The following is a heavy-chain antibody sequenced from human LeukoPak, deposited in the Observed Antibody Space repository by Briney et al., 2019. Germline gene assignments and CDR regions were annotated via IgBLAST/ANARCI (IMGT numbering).Heavy chain of an antibody. CDR3: ARERFGDLLDY. V-gene: IGHV3-48*03. J-gene: IGHJ4*02. CDR2: ISSSGSTI. Sequence: GGSLRLSCAASGFTFSSYEMNCVRQAPGKGLEWVSYISSSGSTIYYADSVKGRFTISRDNAKNSLYLQMNSLRAEDTAVYYCARERFGDLLDYWGQGTLVTVSS. D-gene: IGHD3-10*01. CDR1: GFTFSSYE.